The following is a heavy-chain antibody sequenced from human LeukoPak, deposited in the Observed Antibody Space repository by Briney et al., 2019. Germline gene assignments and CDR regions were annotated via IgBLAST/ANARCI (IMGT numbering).Heavy chain of an antibody. V-gene: IGHV3-23*01. CDR1: GFTFRSYA. Sequence: GGSLRLSCAASGFTFRSYAMSWVRQAPGKGLEWVSAISGSGGSTYYADSVKGRFTISRDNSKNTLYLQMNSLRAEDTAVYYCAARSRGGWSGLGYWGQGTLVTVSS. D-gene: IGHD6-19*01. CDR2: ISGSGGST. J-gene: IGHJ4*02. CDR3: AARSRGGWSGLGY.